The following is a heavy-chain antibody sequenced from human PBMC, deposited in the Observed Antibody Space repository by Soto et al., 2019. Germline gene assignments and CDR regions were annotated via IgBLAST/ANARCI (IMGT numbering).Heavy chain of an antibody. D-gene: IGHD6-25*01. CDR2: IIPILGIA. V-gene: IGHV1-69*02. CDR1: GGTFSSYT. CDR3: DFWVGSGRDY. Sequence: QVQLVQSGAEVKKPGSSVKVSCKASGGTFSSYTISWVRQAPGQGLEWMGRIIPILGIANYAQKFQGRVTITADESTSTAYMELSSLRSEDTAVYHCDFWVGSGRDYWGQGTLVTVSS. J-gene: IGHJ4*02.